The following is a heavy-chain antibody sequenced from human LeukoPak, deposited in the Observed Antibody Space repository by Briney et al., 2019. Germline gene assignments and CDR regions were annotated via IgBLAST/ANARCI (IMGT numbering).Heavy chain of an antibody. D-gene: IGHD6-13*01. CDR3: ARGVQQQLSRNNRFDP. Sequence: GGSLRLSCAASGFTFSSYAMHWVRQAPGKGLEYVSAISSDGGRTYSANSVKGRFTISRDNSKNTLYLQMGSLRAEDMAVYYCARGVQQQLSRNNRFDPWGQGTLVTVSS. CDR1: GFTFSSYA. J-gene: IGHJ5*02. CDR2: ISSDGGRT. V-gene: IGHV3-64*01.